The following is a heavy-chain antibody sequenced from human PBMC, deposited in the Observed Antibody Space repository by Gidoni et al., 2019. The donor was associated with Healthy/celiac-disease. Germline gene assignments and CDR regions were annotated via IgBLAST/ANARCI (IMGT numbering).Heavy chain of an antibody. CDR1: GFTFSSSW. J-gene: IGHJ4*02. CDR3: ARQGGVGADSSGYLFDY. CDR2: INSDGSST. Sequence: EVQLVEAGGGLVQPGGSLRLSCAASGFTFSSSWMHWVRQAPGKGLVWVSRINSDGSSTSYADSVKGRFTISRDNAKNTLYLQMNSLRAEDTAVYYCARQGGVGADSSGYLFDYWGQGTLVTVSS. V-gene: IGHV3-74*01. D-gene: IGHD3-22*01.